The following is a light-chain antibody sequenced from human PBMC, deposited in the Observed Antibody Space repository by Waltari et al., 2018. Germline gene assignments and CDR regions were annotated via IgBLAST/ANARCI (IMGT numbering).Light chain of an antibody. Sequence: DIQMTQSPSTLSASVGDRVTITCRASQSVNRWLAWYQQKPGKAPKLLISKASALQNGVAPRFSGGGSGTEFTLTNSNLQPDDSSTYYCQQYEAFPVTFGHGTKVEIK. CDR3: QQYEAFPVT. J-gene: IGKJ1*01. CDR1: QSVNRW. CDR2: KAS. V-gene: IGKV1-5*03.